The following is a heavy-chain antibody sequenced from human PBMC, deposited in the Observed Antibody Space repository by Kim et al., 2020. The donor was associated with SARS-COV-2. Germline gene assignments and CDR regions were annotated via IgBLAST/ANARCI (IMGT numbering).Heavy chain of an antibody. V-gene: IGHV6-1*01. CDR1: GDSVSSNSAA. CDR3: ARVPFLEDSSGWYLASYYYYGMDV. CDR2: TYYRSKWYN. J-gene: IGHJ6*02. D-gene: IGHD6-19*01. Sequence: SQTLSLTCAISGDSVSSNSAAWNWIRQSPSRGLERLGRTYYRSKWYNDYAVSVKSRITINPDTSKNQFSLQLNSVTPEDTAVYYCARVPFLEDSSGWYLASYYYYGMDVWGQGTTVTVSS.